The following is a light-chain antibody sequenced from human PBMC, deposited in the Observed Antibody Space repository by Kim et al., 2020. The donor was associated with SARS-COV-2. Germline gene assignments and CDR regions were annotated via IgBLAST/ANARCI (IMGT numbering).Light chain of an antibody. CDR1: QSVLYSSNNQNY. CDR3: QQYYSTPYT. CDR2: WAS. J-gene: IGKJ2*01. V-gene: IGKV4-1*01. Sequence: RATINCKSRQSVLYSSNNQNYLAWYQQKPGQPPKLLIYWASTREYGVPDRFSGSGSGTVFTLTISSLQAEDVAVYYCQQYYSTPYTFGQGTKLEI.